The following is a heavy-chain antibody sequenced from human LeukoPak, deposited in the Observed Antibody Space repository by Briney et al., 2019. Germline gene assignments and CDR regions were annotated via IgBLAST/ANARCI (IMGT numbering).Heavy chain of an antibody. V-gene: IGHV4-4*07. D-gene: IGHD3-9*01. Sequence: SETLSLTCTVSGGSIKSFYWSWIRQPAGKGLEWVGRVFSRGTTNYNPSLKSRATVSLDTSKNQFSLKLSSVTAADTAVYCARGRYDNLTGHLARLDVWGQGTTVIVSS. J-gene: IGHJ6*02. CDR3: ARGRYDNLTGHLARLDV. CDR2: VFSRGTT. CDR1: GGSIKSFY.